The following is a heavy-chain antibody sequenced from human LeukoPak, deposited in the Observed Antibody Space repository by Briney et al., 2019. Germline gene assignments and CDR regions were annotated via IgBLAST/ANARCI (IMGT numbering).Heavy chain of an antibody. CDR1: GGSFSGYY. CDR3: ARVYKWGYQLLYYFGY. D-gene: IGHD2-2*01. Sequence: SETLSLTCAVYGGSFSGYYWSWIRQPPGKGLEWIREINHSGSTNYNSSLKSRVTISVDTSKNQFSLKLSSVTAADTAVYYCARVYKWGYQLLYYFGYWGQGTLVTVSS. J-gene: IGHJ4*02. CDR2: INHSGST. V-gene: IGHV4-34*01.